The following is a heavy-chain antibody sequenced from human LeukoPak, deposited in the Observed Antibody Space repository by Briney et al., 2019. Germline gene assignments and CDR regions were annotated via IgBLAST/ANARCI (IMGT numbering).Heavy chain of an antibody. J-gene: IGHJ4*02. Sequence: SETLSLTCAVYGGSFSGYYWSWIRQPPGKGLEWIGEINHSGSTNYNPSLKSRVTISVDTSKNQFSLKLSSVTAADTAVYYCARGIYSYGGSYFDYWGQGTLVTVSS. D-gene: IGHD5-18*01. V-gene: IGHV4-34*01. CDR3: ARGIYSYGGSYFDY. CDR1: GGSFSGYY. CDR2: INHSGST.